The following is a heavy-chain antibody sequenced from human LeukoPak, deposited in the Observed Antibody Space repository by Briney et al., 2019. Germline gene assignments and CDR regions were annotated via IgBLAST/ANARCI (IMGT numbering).Heavy chain of an antibody. D-gene: IGHD3-10*01. CDR2: ISYSGST. CDR1: GGSTSSGDYY. J-gene: IGHJ3*02. CDR3: ARRPLWFGTGAFDI. V-gene: IGHV4-30-4*01. Sequence: KPSQTLSLTCTVSGGSTSSGDYYWSWIRQPPGKGLEWIGYISYSGSTNYNPSLKSRVTISADTSKNQFSLKLSSVTAADTAVYYCARRPLWFGTGAFDIWGQGTMVTVSS.